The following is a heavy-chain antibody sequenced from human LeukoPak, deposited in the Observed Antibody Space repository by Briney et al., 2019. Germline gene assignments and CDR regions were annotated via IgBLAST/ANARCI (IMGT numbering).Heavy chain of an antibody. J-gene: IGHJ4*02. CDR2: ISAYNGNT. CDR1: GYTFTSYG. Sequence: ASVKVSCKATGYTFTSYGITWVRQAPGQGLEWMGWISAYNGNTNYAQKFQGRVTMTTDTSTSTAYMELRSLRSDDTAVYYCASVTGGSGNFDSWGQGTLVTVSS. CDR3: ASVTGGSGNFDS. V-gene: IGHV1-18*01. D-gene: IGHD3-10*01.